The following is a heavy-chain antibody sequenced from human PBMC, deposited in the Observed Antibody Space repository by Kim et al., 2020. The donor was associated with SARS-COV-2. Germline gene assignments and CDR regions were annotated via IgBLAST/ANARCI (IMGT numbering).Heavy chain of an antibody. D-gene: IGHD2-21*02. Sequence: SETLSLTCAVYGGSFSGYYWSWIRQPPGKGLEWIGEINHSGSTNYNPSLKSRVTISVDTSKNQFSLKLSSVTAADTAVYYCAGQLVTAKAKDAFDIWGQGTMVTVSS. V-gene: IGHV4-34*01. CDR1: GGSFSGYY. CDR2: INHSGST. CDR3: AGQLVTAKAKDAFDI. J-gene: IGHJ3*02.